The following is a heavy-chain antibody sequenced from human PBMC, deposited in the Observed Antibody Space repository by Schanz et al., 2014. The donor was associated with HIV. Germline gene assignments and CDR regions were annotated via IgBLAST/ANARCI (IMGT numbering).Heavy chain of an antibody. CDR1: GFTFSNYG. CDR2: ISKDGSDK. V-gene: IGHV3-30*18. CDR3: AKSRGDSWPYGMDV. Sequence: QVQLVESGGGVVQPGRSLRLSCAASGFTFSNYGMHWVRQAPGKGLEWVAAISKDGSDKYYTDSVKGRFTISRDNSNNTLYLQMNSLRAEDTAVYYCAKSRGDSWPYGMDVWGQGTTVTVSS. D-gene: IGHD4-17*01. J-gene: IGHJ6*02.